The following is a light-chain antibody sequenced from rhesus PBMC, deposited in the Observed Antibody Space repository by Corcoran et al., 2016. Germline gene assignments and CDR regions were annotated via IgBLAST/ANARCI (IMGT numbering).Light chain of an antibody. J-gene: IGKJ3*01. Sequence: DIQMTQSPSSLPASVGDTVTITFRARQGISSYLNWFHQKLGKAPKLLIYDASNVESGVPARFSGSGSGTAFTLTISSLQPVDFAAYYLLQHCSYPFTFGPGTKLDIK. CDR2: DAS. CDR1: QGISSY. V-gene: IGKV1-28*03. CDR3: LQHCSYPFT.